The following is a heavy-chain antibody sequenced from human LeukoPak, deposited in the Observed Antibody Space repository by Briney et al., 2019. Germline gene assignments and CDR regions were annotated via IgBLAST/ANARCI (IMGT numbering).Heavy chain of an antibody. Sequence: QPGGSLRLSCAASGFTFDDYAMHWVRQAPGKGLEWVSGISWNSGSIGYADSVKGRFTISRDNAKNSLYLQMNSLRAEDTALYYCAKDNWQQLAGIMDYWGQGTLVTVSS. CDR2: ISWNSGSI. D-gene: IGHD6-13*01. J-gene: IGHJ4*02. V-gene: IGHV3-9*01. CDR3: AKDNWQQLAGIMDY. CDR1: GFTFDDYA.